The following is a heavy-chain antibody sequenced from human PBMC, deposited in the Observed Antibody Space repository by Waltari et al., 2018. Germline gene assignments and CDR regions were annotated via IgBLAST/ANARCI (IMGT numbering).Heavy chain of an antibody. V-gene: IGHV3-53*01. J-gene: IGHJ6*03. CDR3: ARVWELLWSASYYYYMDV. Sequence: EVQLVESGGGLIQPGGSLRLSCAASGFTVSSHYMSWVRQAPGKGLEWVSLIYSGGSTYSADSMKGRFAISRDNSKNTLYLQMNSLRVEDTAVYYCARVWELLWSASYYYYMDVWGKGTTVTVSS. CDR2: IYSGGST. D-gene: IGHD1-26*01. CDR1: GFTVSSHY.